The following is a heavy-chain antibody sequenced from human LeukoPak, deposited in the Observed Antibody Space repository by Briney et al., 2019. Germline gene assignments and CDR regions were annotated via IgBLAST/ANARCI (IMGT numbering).Heavy chain of an antibody. CDR3: ARELDTAMGKYYYYYMDV. Sequence: SETLSLTCAVYGGSFSGYYWSWIRQPPGKGLEWIGEINHSGSTNYNPSLKSRVTISVDTSKNQFSLKLSSVTAADTAVYYCARELDTAMGKYYYYYMDVWGKGTTVTVSS. D-gene: IGHD5-18*01. V-gene: IGHV4-34*01. J-gene: IGHJ6*03. CDR1: GGSFSGYY. CDR2: INHSGST.